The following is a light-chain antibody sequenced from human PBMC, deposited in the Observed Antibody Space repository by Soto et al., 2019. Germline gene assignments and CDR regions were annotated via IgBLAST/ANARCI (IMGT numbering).Light chain of an antibody. CDR2: GAS. CDR3: QQYGSSLGVT. J-gene: IGKJ4*01. V-gene: IGKV3-20*01. CDR1: QSVSSSY. Sequence: EIVLTQSPGTLSLSPGERATLCCRASQSVSSSYLAWYQQKPGQAPRLLIYGASSRATGIPDRFSGSGSGTDFTLTISRLEPEDFAVYYCQQYGSSLGVTFGGGTKVDI.